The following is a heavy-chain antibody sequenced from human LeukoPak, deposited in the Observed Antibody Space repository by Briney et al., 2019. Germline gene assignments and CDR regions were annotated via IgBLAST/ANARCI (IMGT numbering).Heavy chain of an antibody. D-gene: IGHD3-22*01. Sequence: GGSLRLSCAASGFTLSSYAMSWVRQTPGKGLEWVSGISDSGGSTVYADSIKGRFIISRDNSKNMLYLQMNSLRAEDTAVYYCSTTYYYDSSEGYWGQGTLVTVSS. CDR2: ISDSGGST. CDR1: GFTLSSYA. J-gene: IGHJ4*02. CDR3: STTYYYDSSEGY. V-gene: IGHV3-23*01.